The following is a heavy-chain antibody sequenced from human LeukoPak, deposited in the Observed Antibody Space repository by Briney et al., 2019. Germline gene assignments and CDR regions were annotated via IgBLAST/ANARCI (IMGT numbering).Heavy chain of an antibody. CDR2: ISGDGGST. V-gene: IGHV3-43*02. Sequence: GGSLRLSCAASGFTFDDYAMHWVRQAPGKGLEWVSLISGDGGSTYYADSVKGRFTISRDNSKNSLYLQMNSLRTEDTALYYCAKDPYYYDSSGYYCPDYWGQGTLVTLSS. CDR3: AKDPYYYDSSGYYCPDY. CDR1: GFTFDDYA. J-gene: IGHJ4*02. D-gene: IGHD3-22*01.